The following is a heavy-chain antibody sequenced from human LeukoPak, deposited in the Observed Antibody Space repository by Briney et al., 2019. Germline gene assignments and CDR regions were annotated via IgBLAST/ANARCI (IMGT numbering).Heavy chain of an antibody. V-gene: IGHV3-30*18. CDR1: GFTFSSYG. Sequence: GGSLRLSCAASGFTFSSYGMHWVRQAPGKGLEWVAVISYDGSNEYYGDSVRGRFTISRDNSRNTLYLQMNSLRTEDTAVYYCAKDLRVEMATIGYWGQGTLVTVSS. CDR2: ISYDGSNE. J-gene: IGHJ4*02. CDR3: AKDLRVEMATIGY. D-gene: IGHD5-24*01.